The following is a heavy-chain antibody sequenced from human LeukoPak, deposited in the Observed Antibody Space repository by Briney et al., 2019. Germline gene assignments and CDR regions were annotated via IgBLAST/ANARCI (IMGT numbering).Heavy chain of an antibody. CDR1: GGSISSYY. CDR3: ARGGHDSSGYYLPLDY. J-gene: IGHJ4*02. D-gene: IGHD3-22*01. V-gene: IGHV4-59*08. CDR2: IYYSGST. Sequence: PSETLSLTCTVSGGSISSYYWSWIRQPPGKGLEWIGYIYYSGSTDYNPSLKSRLTISVDTSKNQFSLKLSSVTAADTAVYYCARGGHDSSGYYLPLDYWGQGTLVAVSS.